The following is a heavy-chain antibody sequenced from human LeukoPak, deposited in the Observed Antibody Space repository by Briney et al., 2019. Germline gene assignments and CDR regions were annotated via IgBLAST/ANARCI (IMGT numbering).Heavy chain of an antibody. Sequence: ASVKVSCKASGYTFTGYYMHWVRQAPGQGLEWMGWISAYNGNTNYAQKLQGRVTMTTDTSTSTAYMELRSLRSDDTAVYYCARTDMYGDYDGDFDYWGQGTLVTVSS. D-gene: IGHD4-17*01. V-gene: IGHV1-18*04. CDR2: ISAYNGNT. J-gene: IGHJ4*02. CDR1: GYTFTGYY. CDR3: ARTDMYGDYDGDFDY.